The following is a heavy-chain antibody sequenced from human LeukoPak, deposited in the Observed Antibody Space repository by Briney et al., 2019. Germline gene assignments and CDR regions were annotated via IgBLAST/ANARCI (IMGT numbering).Heavy chain of an antibody. Sequence: SETLSLTCTVSGGSISSYYWGWIRQPPGKGLEWIGSIYYSGSTYYNPSLKSRVTISVDTSKNQFSLKLSSVTAADTAVYYCARDLRHYYDSSGSQGWFDPWGQGTLVTVSS. CDR2: IYYSGST. CDR3: ARDLRHYYDSSGSQGWFDP. J-gene: IGHJ5*02. V-gene: IGHV4-39*07. CDR1: GGSISSYY. D-gene: IGHD3-22*01.